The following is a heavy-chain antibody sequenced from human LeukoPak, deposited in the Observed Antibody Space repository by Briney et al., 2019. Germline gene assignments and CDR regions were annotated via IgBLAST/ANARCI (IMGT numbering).Heavy chain of an antibody. CDR1: GYTFTSHD. Sequence: GASVKVSCKASGYTFTSHDINWVRQATGQGLEWMGWMNPNSGNTGYAQKFQGRDTMTRSTSMSTAYMELSSLRFEDTAVYYCARGGSSTVDYWGQGTLVTVSS. V-gene: IGHV1-8*01. CDR3: ARGGSSTVDY. J-gene: IGHJ4*02. D-gene: IGHD6-13*01. CDR2: MNPNSGNT.